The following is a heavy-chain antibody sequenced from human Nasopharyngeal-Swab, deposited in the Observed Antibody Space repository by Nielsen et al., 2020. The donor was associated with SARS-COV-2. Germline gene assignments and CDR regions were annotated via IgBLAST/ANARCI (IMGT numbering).Heavy chain of an antibody. J-gene: IGHJ6*02. Sequence: GESLKISCAASGFTFNSYDMHWVRQAPGKGLEWVSYISSSSSTIYYADSVKGRFTISRDNAKNSLYLQMNSLRDEDTAVYYCAREYYDFWSGYIDYYYGMDVWGQGTTVTVSS. CDR2: ISSSSSTI. D-gene: IGHD3-3*01. CDR3: AREYYDFWSGYIDYYYGMDV. CDR1: GFTFNSYD. V-gene: IGHV3-48*02.